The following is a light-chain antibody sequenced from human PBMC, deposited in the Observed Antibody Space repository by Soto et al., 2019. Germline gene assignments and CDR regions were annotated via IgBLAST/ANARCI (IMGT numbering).Light chain of an antibody. CDR3: QQYGSSPRFT. Sequence: EIVLTQSPGTLSLSPGERATLSCRASQSVSNSYLAWYQQKPGQAPRLLIYGASSRATGIPDRFSGSGSGTDVTLTISRLQPADFAVYYCQQYGSSPRFTFGPGTKVDIK. V-gene: IGKV3-20*01. CDR2: GAS. J-gene: IGKJ3*01. CDR1: QSVSNSY.